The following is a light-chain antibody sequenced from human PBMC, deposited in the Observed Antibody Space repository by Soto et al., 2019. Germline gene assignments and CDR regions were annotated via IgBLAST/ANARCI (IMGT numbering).Light chain of an antibody. CDR1: QSISSY. CDR2: AAS. V-gene: IGKV1-39*01. J-gene: IGKJ1*01. CDR3: QQSYSTPWG. Sequence: DIQMTQSPSSLSASVGDRVTITCRASQSISSYLNWYQQKPGKAPKLLIYAASSLQSGVPSRFSGSGSGTDFTLTISSLQPEDFATYYWQQSYSTPWGFGQGTKVEIK.